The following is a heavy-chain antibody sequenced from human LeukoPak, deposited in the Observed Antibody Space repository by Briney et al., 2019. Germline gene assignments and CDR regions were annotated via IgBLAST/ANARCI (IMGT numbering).Heavy chain of an antibody. V-gene: IGHV3-23*01. J-gene: IGHJ5*02. CDR3: AKKYSTGLDP. CDR2: ISGSGITT. D-gene: IGHD1-26*01. CDR1: GFSFSSYG. Sequence: GGSLRLSCAASGFSFSSYGMTWVRQDPGKGLEWVSGISGSGITTYYADSVKGRFTISRDNSKNTLYLQMNSLRAEDTAIYYCAKKYSTGLDPWGQGTLVTVSS.